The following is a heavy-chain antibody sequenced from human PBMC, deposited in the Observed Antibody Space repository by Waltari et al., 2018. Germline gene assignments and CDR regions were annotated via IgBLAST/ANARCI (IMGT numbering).Heavy chain of an antibody. CDR2: MNPNSGNT. CDR3: ARGINYDVWSGYYTVDWFDP. V-gene: IGHV1-8*01. CDR1: GYTFTSYD. J-gene: IGHJ5*02. D-gene: IGHD3-3*01. Sequence: QVQLVQSGAEVTTPGASVKVSCKPSGYTFTSYDINWVRQATGQVLEWMGWMNPNSGNTGYTQKFQGRVTMTRNTSISTAYMELSSLRSEDTAVYYCARGINYDVWSGYYTVDWFDPWGQGTLVTVSS.